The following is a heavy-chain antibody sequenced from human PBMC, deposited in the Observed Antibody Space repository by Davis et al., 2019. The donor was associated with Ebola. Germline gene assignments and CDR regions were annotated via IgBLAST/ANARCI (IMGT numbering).Heavy chain of an antibody. J-gene: IGHJ5*02. CDR3: ARSIPAPNWFDP. CDR1: GYTFTSYG. Sequence: ASVKVSCKASGYTFTSYGISWVRQPPGQGLEWMGWISAYNGNTNYAQKLQGRVTMTTDTSTSTAYMELRSLRSDDTAVYYCARSIPAPNWFDPWGQGTLVTVSS. D-gene: IGHD6-6*01. V-gene: IGHV1-18*01. CDR2: ISAYNGNT.